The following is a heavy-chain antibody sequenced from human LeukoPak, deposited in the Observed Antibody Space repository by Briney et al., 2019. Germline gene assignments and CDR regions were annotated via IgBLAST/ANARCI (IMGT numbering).Heavy chain of an antibody. CDR2: INSDGSFT. V-gene: IGHV3-74*01. Sequence: QPGGSLRLSCAASGFTFSSYGMSWVRQAPGKGLVWVSGINSDGSFTSYADSVKGRFTISRDNAKNTLYLQMNSLRAEDTAVYYCARDYAAPPYYYYYMDVWGKGTTVTVSS. CDR3: ARDYAAPPYYYYYMDV. D-gene: IGHD3-16*01. CDR1: GFTFSSYG. J-gene: IGHJ6*03.